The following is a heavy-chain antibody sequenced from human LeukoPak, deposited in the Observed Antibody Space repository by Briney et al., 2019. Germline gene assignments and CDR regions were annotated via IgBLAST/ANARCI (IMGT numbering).Heavy chain of an antibody. D-gene: IGHD3-10*01. V-gene: IGHV4-31*03. CDR1: GGSISSGGYY. J-gene: IGHJ5*02. Sequence: SQTLSLTCTVSGGSISSGGYYWSWIRQHPGKGLEWIGYIYYSGSTYYNPSLKSRVTISVDTSKNQLSLKLSSVTAADTAVYYCARVNMVRGVIIGWFDPWGQGTLVTVSS. CDR3: ARVNMVRGVIIGWFDP. CDR2: IYYSGST.